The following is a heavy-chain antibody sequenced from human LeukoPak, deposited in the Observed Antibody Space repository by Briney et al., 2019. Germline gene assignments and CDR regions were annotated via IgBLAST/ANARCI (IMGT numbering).Heavy chain of an antibody. D-gene: IGHD4-23*01. CDR2: ISSSSSSI. CDR3: ARYYGGNSACDY. V-gene: IGHV3-48*01. CDR1: GFTFSTYT. Sequence: GGSLRLSCAASGFTFSTYTMNWVHQAPGKGLEWVSFISSSSSSIYYADSVKGRFTISRDNAKNSLYLEMNSLRAEDTAVYYCARYYGGNSACDYWGQGTLITVSS. J-gene: IGHJ4*02.